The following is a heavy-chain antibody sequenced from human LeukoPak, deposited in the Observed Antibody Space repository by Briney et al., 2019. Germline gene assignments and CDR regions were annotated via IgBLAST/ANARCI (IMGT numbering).Heavy chain of an antibody. J-gene: IGHJ5*02. CDR3: ARGPKNKPPSWDAVGWFDP. CDR2: IGTEGDT. D-gene: IGHD1/OR15-1a*01. Sequence: GGSLRLSCAASGFTFSRDDMHWVRQTPGKSLEWVSGIGTEGDTHYPDSVNCRFTIPRENAKDSLYLQINNLRAGDTAVYYCARGPKNKPPSWDAVGWFDPWGQGTLVTVSS. CDR1: GFTFSRDD. V-gene: IGHV3-13*01.